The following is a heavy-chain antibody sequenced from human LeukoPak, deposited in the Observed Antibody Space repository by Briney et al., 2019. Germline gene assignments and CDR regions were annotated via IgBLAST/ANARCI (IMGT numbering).Heavy chain of an antibody. D-gene: IGHD3-10*01. J-gene: IGHJ4*02. CDR1: GFTFSSYG. Sequence: QTGGSLRLSCAASGFTFSSYGMHWVRHAPGMGLEWVSVISYDGSNKYYADSVKGRFTISRDNSKTTLYLQMNSLRAEDTAVYYCAKGSDLWFGELFPFDYWGQGTLVTVSS. V-gene: IGHV3-30*18. CDR3: AKGSDLWFGELFPFDY. CDR2: ISYDGSNK.